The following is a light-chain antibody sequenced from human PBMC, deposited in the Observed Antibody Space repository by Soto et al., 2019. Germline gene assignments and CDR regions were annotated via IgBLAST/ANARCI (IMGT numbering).Light chain of an antibody. CDR3: SSYTTSSTAI. CDR1: SSDVGGYNY. CDR2: DVS. J-gene: IGLJ2*01. Sequence: QSVLTQPASVSGSPGQSITISCTGTSSDVGGYNYVCWYQQHPGKAPKLIIYDVSNRPSGVSNRFSGSKSGNTASLSISGLQAVDEADYYCSSYTTSSTAIFGGGTKVTVL. V-gene: IGLV2-14*01.